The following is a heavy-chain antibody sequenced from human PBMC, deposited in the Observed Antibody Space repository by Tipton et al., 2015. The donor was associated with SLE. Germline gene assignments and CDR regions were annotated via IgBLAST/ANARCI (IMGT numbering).Heavy chain of an antibody. J-gene: IGHJ4*02. CDR3: ARHAGGLRRSFDD. CDR2: MYYIGNT. V-gene: IGHV4-39*07. CDR1: GGSLSNSSFY. D-gene: IGHD5/OR15-5a*01. Sequence: TLSLTCTVSGGSLSNSSFYWGWIRQPPGKGLEWIGSMYYIGNTYDNPSLKRRVTISLDTSKNQLSLKLSSVTAADTAIYYCARHAGGLRRSFDDWGQGTLVSVSS.